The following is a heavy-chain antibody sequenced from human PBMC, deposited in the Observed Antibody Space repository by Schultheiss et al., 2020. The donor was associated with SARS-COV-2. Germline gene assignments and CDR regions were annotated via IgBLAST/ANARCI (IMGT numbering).Heavy chain of an antibody. J-gene: IGHJ6*02. Sequence: GGSLRLSCAASGFTFSSYAMSWVRQAPGKGLEWVSVIYSGGSTYYADSVKGRFTISRDNSKNTLYLQMNSLRAEDTAVYYCAREGDSSSSIPYYYYGMDVWGQGTTVTVSS. CDR1: GFTFSSYA. V-gene: IGHV3-23*03. CDR3: AREGDSSSSIPYYYYGMDV. D-gene: IGHD6-6*01. CDR2: IYSGGST.